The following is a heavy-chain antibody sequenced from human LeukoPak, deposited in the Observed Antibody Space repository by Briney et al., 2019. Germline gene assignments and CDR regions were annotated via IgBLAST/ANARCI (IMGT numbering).Heavy chain of an antibody. V-gene: IGHV3-23*01. CDR1: GFTFSSYA. J-gene: IGHJ3*02. Sequence: GGSLRLSCAASGFTFSSYAMSWVRQAPGKGLEWVSAISGSGGSTYYADSVKGRFTISRDNSKNTLYLQMNSLRAEGTAVYYCAKAYGYSYGWAAFDIWGQGTMVTVSS. CDR2: ISGSGGST. CDR3: AKAYGYSYGWAAFDI. D-gene: IGHD5-18*01.